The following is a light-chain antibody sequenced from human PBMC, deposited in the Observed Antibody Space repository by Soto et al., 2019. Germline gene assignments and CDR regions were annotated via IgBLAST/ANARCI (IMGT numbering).Light chain of an antibody. CDR3: QKYNSVPFT. CDR1: QGISNY. J-gene: IGKJ3*01. Sequence: DIRMTQSPPSLSASVGDRVTITCRASQGISNYLAWYQQKPGKVPKLLIYAASTLQSGVPSRFSASGSGTYFTLTISSLQPEDVATYYCQKYNSVPFTFAPGTKVEIK. CDR2: AAS. V-gene: IGKV1-27*01.